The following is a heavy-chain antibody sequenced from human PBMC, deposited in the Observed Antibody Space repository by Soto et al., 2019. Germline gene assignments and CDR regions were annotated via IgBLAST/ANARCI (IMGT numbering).Heavy chain of an antibody. Sequence: GGSLRLSCAASGFIFSTYGMHWVRQAPGKGLEWVALISFDGRQKYYAESLKGRFTISRDNSKDMLYLEVNSLRAEDTAVYYCAKDESRSCHDSSCYPTDYWGQGTLVTVSS. CDR2: ISFDGRQK. V-gene: IGHV3-30*18. D-gene: IGHD2-15*01. CDR3: AKDESRSCHDSSCYPTDY. CDR1: GFIFSTYG. J-gene: IGHJ4*02.